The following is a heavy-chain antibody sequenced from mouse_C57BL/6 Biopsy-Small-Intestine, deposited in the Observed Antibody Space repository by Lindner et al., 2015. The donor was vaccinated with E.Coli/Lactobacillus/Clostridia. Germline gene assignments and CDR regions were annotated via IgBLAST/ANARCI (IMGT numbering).Heavy chain of an antibody. J-gene: IGHJ2*01. V-gene: IGHV1-39*01. D-gene: IGHD6-1*01. CDR3: ARESLLYYFDY. CDR2: IDPYYGTT. CDR1: GYSFTGYN. Sequence: LQESGAELVKPGASVKISCKASGYSFTGYNLNWVKQSHGRSLEWIGNIDPYYGTTTYNQKFKGKATLTVDKSSSTAYMQLYSLTSEDSAVYYCARESLLYYFDYWGRGTTLTVSS.